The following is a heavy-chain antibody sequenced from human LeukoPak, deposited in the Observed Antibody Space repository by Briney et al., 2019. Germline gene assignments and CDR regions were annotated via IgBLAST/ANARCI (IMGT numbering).Heavy chain of an antibody. CDR2: ISYDGSRK. Sequence: PGGSLRLSCAASGFTFSSYGMHWVRQAPGKGLEWVAFISYDGSRKYYADSVKGRFTISRDNSKNTLYLQVNSLRGEDTAVYYCARDGPYGDLRYYFDYWGQGTLVTVSS. V-gene: IGHV3-30*19. CDR1: GFTFSSYG. CDR3: ARDGPYGDLRYYFDY. J-gene: IGHJ4*02. D-gene: IGHD4-17*01.